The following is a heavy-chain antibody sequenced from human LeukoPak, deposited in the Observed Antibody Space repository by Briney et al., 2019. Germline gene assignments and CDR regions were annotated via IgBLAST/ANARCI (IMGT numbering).Heavy chain of an antibody. CDR2: IFYSGSS. V-gene: IGHV4-59*01. J-gene: IGHJ6*03. D-gene: IGHD4-11*01. CDR1: GGSISSYY. CDR3: ARTSGMSTVYYYYMDV. Sequence: SETLSLTCTVSGGSISSYYWSWIRQPPGKGLEWSGYIFYSGSSNYNPTLKSRVTISVDTSKNQFSLKMTSVTTADTALYYCARTSGMSTVYYYYMDVWGKGTTVIVSS.